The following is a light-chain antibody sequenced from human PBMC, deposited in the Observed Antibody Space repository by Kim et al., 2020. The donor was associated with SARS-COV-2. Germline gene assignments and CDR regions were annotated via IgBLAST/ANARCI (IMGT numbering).Light chain of an antibody. CDR2: DAS. J-gene: IGKJ5*01. CDR3: QQYGSSPPIT. CDR1: QSVSSSY. V-gene: IGKV3D-20*01. Sequence: EIVLTQSPATLSLSPGERATLSCGASQSVSSSYLAWYQQKPGLAPRLPIYDASSRATGIPDRFSGSGSGTDFTLTISRLEPEDFAVYYCQQYGSSPPITFGQGTRLEIK.